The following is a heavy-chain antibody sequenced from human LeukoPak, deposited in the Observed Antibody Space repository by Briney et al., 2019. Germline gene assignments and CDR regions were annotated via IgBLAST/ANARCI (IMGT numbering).Heavy chain of an antibody. CDR3: ARVLYYYDSSGYYPTPGAFDI. J-gene: IGHJ3*02. D-gene: IGHD3-22*01. CDR1: GGSISSYY. CDR2: IYYSGST. Sequence: PSETLSLTCTVSGGSISSYYWSWIRQSPGKGLEWIGYIYYSGSTNYNPSLKSRVAISVDTSKNQFSLKLSSVTAADTAVYYCARVLYYYDSSGYYPTPGAFDIWGQGTMVTVSS. V-gene: IGHV4-59*01.